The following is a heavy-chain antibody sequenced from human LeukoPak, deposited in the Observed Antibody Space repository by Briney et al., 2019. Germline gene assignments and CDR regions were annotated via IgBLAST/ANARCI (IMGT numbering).Heavy chain of an antibody. Sequence: GGSLLLSCAVSGFTFSNYWMSWARQSPGKGLEWVANIYLDGSRAYYVDSVKGRFTISRDNAKNSLFLQMNSLSAEDTAVYYCAAVIDYWGQGTLVTVSS. CDR3: AAVIDY. V-gene: IGHV3-7*01. J-gene: IGHJ4*02. CDR1: GFTFSNYW. CDR2: IYLDGSRA.